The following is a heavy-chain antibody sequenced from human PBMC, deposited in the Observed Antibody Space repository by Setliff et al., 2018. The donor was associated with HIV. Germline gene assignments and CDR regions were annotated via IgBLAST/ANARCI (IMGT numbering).Heavy chain of an antibody. CDR1: GGSISSYY. CDR3: ARLRITMIVVAPAGFYDP. CDR2: IYYSGST. J-gene: IGHJ5*02. Sequence: PSETLSLTCTVSGGSISSYYWGWIRQPPGKGLEWIGRIYYSGSTNHNPSLKSRVTISVDTSKNQLSLKLSSVTAADTAMYYCARLRITMIVVAPAGFYDPWGQG. D-gene: IGHD3-22*01. V-gene: IGHV4-59*12.